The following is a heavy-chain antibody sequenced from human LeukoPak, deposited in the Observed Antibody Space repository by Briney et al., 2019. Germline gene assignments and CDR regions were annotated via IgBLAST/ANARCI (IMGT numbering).Heavy chain of an antibody. CDR2: ISGSGDNT. CDR3: AKESIVVVPAASSH. V-gene: IGHV3-23*01. D-gene: IGHD2-2*01. CDR1: GFTFSGFA. Sequence: GGSLRLSCAASGFTFSGFAMSWVRRTPGKGLEWVSGISGSGDNTLYADSVKGRFTISRDNSKNTLYLQMNSLRAEDTAVYYCAKESIVVVPAASSHWGQGTLVTVSS. J-gene: IGHJ4*02.